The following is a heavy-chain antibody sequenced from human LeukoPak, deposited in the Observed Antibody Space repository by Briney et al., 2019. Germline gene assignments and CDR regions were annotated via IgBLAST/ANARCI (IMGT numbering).Heavy chain of an antibody. CDR3: ARDRGDGYDYFWDY. V-gene: IGHV4-59*01. J-gene: IGHJ4*02. D-gene: IGHD5-12*01. CDR2: IYYSGST. CDR1: GGSISSYY. Sequence: SETLSLTCTVSGGSISSYYWSWIRQPPGKGLEWIGYIYYSGSTNYNPSLKSRVTMSVDTSKNQFSLKLSSVTAADTAVYYCARDRGDGYDYFWDYWGQGTLVTVSS.